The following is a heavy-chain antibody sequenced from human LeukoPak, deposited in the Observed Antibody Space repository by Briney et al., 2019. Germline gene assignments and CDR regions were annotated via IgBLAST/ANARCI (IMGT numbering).Heavy chain of an antibody. D-gene: IGHD3-10*01. Sequence: GGSLRLSCAASGFTFSSYGMSWVRQAPGKGLEWVSAISGSGGSTYYADSVKGRFTISRDNSKNTLYLQMNSLRAEDTAVYYCARDLQFGELSLYAFDIWGQGTMVTVSS. CDR2: ISGSGGST. V-gene: IGHV3-23*01. CDR3: ARDLQFGELSLYAFDI. J-gene: IGHJ3*02. CDR1: GFTFSSYG.